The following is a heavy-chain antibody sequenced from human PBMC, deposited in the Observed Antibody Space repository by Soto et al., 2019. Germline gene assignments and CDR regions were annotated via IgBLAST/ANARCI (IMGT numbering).Heavy chain of an antibody. J-gene: IGHJ6*02. Sequence: GGSLRLSCAASGFTFSSYSMNWVRQAPGKGLEWVSSISSSSYIYYADSVKGRFTISRDNAKNSLYLQMNSLRAEDTAVYYCARHPPSSGWPNYYYYYGMDVWGQGTTVTVSS. D-gene: IGHD6-19*01. CDR2: ISSSSYI. CDR1: GFTFSSYS. CDR3: ARHPPSSGWPNYYYYYGMDV. V-gene: IGHV3-21*01.